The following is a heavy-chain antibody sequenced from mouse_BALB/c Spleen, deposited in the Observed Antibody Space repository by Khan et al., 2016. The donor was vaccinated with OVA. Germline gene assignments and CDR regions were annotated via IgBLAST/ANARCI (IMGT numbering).Heavy chain of an antibody. Sequence: QIQLVQSGPELKKPGETVKISCKASGYTFTNYGMNWVKQAPGKGLKWMGWINTYTGEPTYADDFKGRFAFSLETSASTAYLQINNLTNEDTATYFCARPPYYSYVMGYWGQGTSVTVSS. CDR3: ARPPYYSYVMGY. CDR2: INTYTGEP. V-gene: IGHV9-3-1*01. D-gene: IGHD2-10*01. CDR1: GYTFTNYG. J-gene: IGHJ4*01.